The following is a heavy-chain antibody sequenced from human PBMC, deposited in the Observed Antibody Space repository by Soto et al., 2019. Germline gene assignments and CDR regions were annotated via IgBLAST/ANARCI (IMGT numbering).Heavy chain of an antibody. D-gene: IGHD6-13*01. CDR2: IIPIFGTA. V-gene: IGHV1-69*13. J-gene: IGHJ6*02. CDR3: AGGAIAAAGSYYYYGMDV. Sequence: GASVKVSCKASGGTFSSYAISWVRQAPGQGLEWMGGIIPIFGTANYAQKFQGRVTITADESTSTAYMELSSLRSEDTAVYYCAGGAIAAAGSYYYYGMDVWGQGTTVTVSS. CDR1: GGTFSSYA.